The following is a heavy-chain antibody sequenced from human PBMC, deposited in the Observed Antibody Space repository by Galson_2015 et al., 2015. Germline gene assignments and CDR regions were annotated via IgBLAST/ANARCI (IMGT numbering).Heavy chain of an antibody. CDR3: ARLYTTYYYDSSGYLDAFDI. D-gene: IGHD3-22*01. CDR1: GFTFSSYA. J-gene: IGHJ3*02. V-gene: IGHV3-30-3*01. Sequence: SLRLSCAASGFTFSSYAMHWVRQAPGKGLEWVAVISYDGSNKYYADSVKGRFTISRDNSKNTLYLQMNSLRAEDTAVYYCARLYTTYYYDSSGYLDAFDIWGQGTMVTVSS. CDR2: ISYDGSNK.